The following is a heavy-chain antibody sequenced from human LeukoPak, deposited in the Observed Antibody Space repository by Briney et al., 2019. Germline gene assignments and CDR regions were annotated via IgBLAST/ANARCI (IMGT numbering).Heavy chain of an antibody. Sequence: QAGGSLRLSCAASGFTFDDYAMHWVRQAPGKGLEWVSLISWDGGSTYYADSVNGRCTISRDNSNNSLDVHMNSIRMEDNATADFAKDSGSGYDPPGGYMDVWGKGTTVTVSS. V-gene: IGHV3-43D*04. CDR1: GFTFDDYA. CDR3: AKDSGSGYDPPGGYMDV. D-gene: IGHD5-12*01. CDR2: ISWDGGST. J-gene: IGHJ6*03.